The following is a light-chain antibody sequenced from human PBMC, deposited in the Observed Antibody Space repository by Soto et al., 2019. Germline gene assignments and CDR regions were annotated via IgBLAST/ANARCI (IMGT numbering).Light chain of an antibody. CDR3: QQYGSSPRT. J-gene: IGKJ1*01. CDR1: QNIISNS. Sequence: EIVLTQSPGTLSLSPVYTATLSCRASQNIISNSLAWYQQLPGQAPRLLIYAASSRATGFPARFSGSGSGTEFTLTISRLEPEDFAVYYCQQYGSSPRTFGQGTIVEIK. V-gene: IGKV3-20*01. CDR2: AAS.